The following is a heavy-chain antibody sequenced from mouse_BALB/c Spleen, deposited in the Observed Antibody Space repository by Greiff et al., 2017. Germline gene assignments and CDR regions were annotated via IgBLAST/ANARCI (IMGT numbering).Heavy chain of an antibody. D-gene: IGHD1-1*01. CDR3: ARQYNGSSYFDY. J-gene: IGHJ2*01. CDR2: ISSGGSYT. V-gene: IGHV5-9-3*01. CDR1: GFTFSSYA. Sequence: EVKLVESGGGLVKPGGSLKLSCAASGFTFSSYAMSWVRQTPEKRLEWVATISSGGSYTYYPDSVKGRFTISRDNAKNTLYLQMSSLRSEDTAVYYCARQYNGSSYFDYWGQGTTLTVSS.